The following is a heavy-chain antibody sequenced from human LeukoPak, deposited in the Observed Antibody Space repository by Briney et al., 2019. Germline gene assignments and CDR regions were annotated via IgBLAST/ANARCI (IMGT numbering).Heavy chain of an antibody. CDR3: AREWGV. D-gene: IGHD1-26*01. CDR1: GFMFEDHG. Sequence: GGSLRLSCAVSGFMFEDHGMSWVRQAPGKGLKWVSGINWKGVTTSYVRSVKGRFTISRDNAKNSLYLQMNSLRDEDTAVYYCAREWGVWGKGTTVTVSS. J-gene: IGHJ6*04. V-gene: IGHV3-20*04. CDR2: INWKGVTT.